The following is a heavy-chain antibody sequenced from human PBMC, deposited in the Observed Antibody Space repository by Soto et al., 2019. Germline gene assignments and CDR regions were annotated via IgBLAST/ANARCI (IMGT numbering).Heavy chain of an antibody. J-gene: IGHJ4*02. V-gene: IGHV3-23*01. CDR2: ITGSGGGT. Sequence: GGSLRLSCAASGFTFSNYAMTWVRQAPGKGLEWVSVITGSGGGTYFVDSVKGRFTISRDNSKNTVYLQMNSLRAEDTAVYYCAKRPLTAAGYDYWGQGTLVTVSS. D-gene: IGHD6-13*01. CDR1: GFTFSNYA. CDR3: AKRPLTAAGYDY.